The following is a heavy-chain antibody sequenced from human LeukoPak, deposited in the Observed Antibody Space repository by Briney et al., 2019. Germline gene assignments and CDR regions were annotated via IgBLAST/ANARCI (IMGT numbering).Heavy chain of an antibody. Sequence: SETLSLTCTVSGGSISSYYWSWIRQPPGKGLEWIGYIYCTGSTNYNPSLKSRVTISVDTSKNQFSLKLSSVTAADTAVYYCATYDILTGYYDYWGQGTLVTVSS. D-gene: IGHD3-9*01. CDR1: GGSISSYY. J-gene: IGHJ4*02. V-gene: IGHV4-59*01. CDR2: IYCTGST. CDR3: ATYDILTGYYDY.